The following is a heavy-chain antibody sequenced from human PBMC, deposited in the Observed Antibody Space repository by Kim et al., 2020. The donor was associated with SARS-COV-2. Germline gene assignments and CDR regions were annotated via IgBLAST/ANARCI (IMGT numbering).Heavy chain of an antibody. V-gene: IGHV3-23*01. D-gene: IGHD5-12*01. CDR1: GFTFSNYA. CDR2: ISGSDVTT. J-gene: IGHJ4*02. CDR3: AXEKXSXYEPGLYHFDS. Sequence: GGSLRLSCAASGFTFSNYAMNWVRRAPGKGLEWVAAISGSDVTTYYADSVQGRFXXSXDNSXNTLYLQMNNLRAGDTXXXFXAXEKXSXYEPGLYHFDSXXLGXXXTXXS.